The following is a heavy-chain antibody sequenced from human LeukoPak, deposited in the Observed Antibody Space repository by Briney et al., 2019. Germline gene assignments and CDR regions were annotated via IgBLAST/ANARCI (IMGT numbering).Heavy chain of an antibody. V-gene: IGHV4-59*01. CDR1: GGSISSYY. CDR2: IYYSGST. CDR3: ARPHMIDAAFDI. J-gene: IGHJ3*02. Sequence: SETLSLTCTVSGGSISSYYWSWIRQPPGKGLEWIGYIYYSGSTNYNPSLKSRVTISVDTSKNQFSLKLSSVTAADTAVYYCARPHMIDAAFDIWGQGTMVTVSS. D-gene: IGHD3-22*01.